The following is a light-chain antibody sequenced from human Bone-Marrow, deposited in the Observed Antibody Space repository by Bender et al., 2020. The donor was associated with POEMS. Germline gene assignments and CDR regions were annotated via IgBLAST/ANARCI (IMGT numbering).Light chain of an antibody. J-gene: IGLJ3*02. CDR3: SSYTSSSTLG. CDR1: ISDVGGYNY. CDR2: EVS. V-gene: IGLV2-14*01. Sequence: QSALTQPASVSGSPGQSITISCTGSISDVGGYNYVSWYQQHPGKAPKLMIYEVSKWPSGVSNRFSGSKSGNTASLTISGLQADDEADYYCSSYTSSSTLGFGGGTKLTVL.